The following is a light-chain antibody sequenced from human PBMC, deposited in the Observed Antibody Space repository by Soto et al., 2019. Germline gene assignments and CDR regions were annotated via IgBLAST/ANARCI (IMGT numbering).Light chain of an antibody. J-gene: IGLJ1*01. Sequence: QSALTQPASVSGSPGQSITISCTGTSRDVGGYNYVSWYQQHPGKAPKLMIYDVDNRPSGVSNRFSGSKSGNTASLTISGLQAEDEADYYCSSHSNTLLCVFGAGTKVTVL. V-gene: IGLV2-14*03. CDR3: SSHSNTLLCV. CDR1: SRDVGGYNY. CDR2: DVD.